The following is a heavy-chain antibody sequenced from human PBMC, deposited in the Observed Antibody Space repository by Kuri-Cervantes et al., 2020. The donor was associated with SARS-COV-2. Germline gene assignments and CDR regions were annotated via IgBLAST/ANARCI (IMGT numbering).Heavy chain of an antibody. CDR1: GGSISSYY. CDR3: ARWPPGSYRPHDAFDV. Sequence: GSLRLSCTVSGGSISSYYWSWIRQPPGKGLEWIGYIYYSGSTNYNPSLKSRVTISVDTSKNQFFRKLNSVTAADTAVYSCARWPPGSYRPHDAFDVWGQGTMVTVSS. J-gene: IGHJ3*01. D-gene: IGHD1-26*01. V-gene: IGHV4-59*08. CDR2: IYYSGST.